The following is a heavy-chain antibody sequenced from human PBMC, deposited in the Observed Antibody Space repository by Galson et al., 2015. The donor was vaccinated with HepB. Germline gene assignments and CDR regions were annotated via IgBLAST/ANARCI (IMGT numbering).Heavy chain of an antibody. CDR1: GYRFSNYW. Sequence: QSGAEVKKPGESLKISCTGSGYRFSNYWIGWVRQMPGEGLEWMGLIYPSDSDTIYSPSFQGQVTISTDKSISTAYLQWNSLKASDPAMYYCARRQYYGSRGYENYFDSWGQGTLVPVSS. CDR2: IYPSDSDT. V-gene: IGHV5-51*03. CDR3: ARRQYYGSRGYENYFDS. D-gene: IGHD3-22*01. J-gene: IGHJ4*02.